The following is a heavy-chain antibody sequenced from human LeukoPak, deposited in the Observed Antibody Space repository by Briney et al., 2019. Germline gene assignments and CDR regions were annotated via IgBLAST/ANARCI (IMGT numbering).Heavy chain of an antibody. Sequence: GASVKVSCKASGGTFSSYAISWVRQAPGQGLEWMGWISAYNGNTNYAQKLQGRVTMTTDTSTSTAYMELRSLRSDDTAVYYCARGAYYDILTGYSEYYFDYWGQGTLVTVSS. CDR3: ARGAYYDILTGYSEYYFDY. V-gene: IGHV1-18*01. D-gene: IGHD3-9*01. CDR1: GGTFSSYA. CDR2: ISAYNGNT. J-gene: IGHJ4*02.